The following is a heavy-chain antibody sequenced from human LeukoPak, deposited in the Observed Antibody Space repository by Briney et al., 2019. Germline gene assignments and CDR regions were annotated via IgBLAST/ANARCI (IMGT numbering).Heavy chain of an antibody. Sequence: GGSLRLSCAASGFTFSSYGMHWVRQAPGKGLEWVAVISYDGSNKYYADSVKGRFTISRDNSRNTLYLQMNSLRAEDTAVYYCAREASNGYHFDFWGQGTLVTVSS. CDR2: ISYDGSNK. CDR3: AREASNGYHFDF. CDR1: GFTFSSYG. J-gene: IGHJ4*02. V-gene: IGHV3-30*03. D-gene: IGHD3-22*01.